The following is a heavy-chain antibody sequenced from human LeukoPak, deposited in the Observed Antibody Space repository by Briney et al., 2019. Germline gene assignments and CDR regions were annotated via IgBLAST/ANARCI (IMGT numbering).Heavy chain of an antibody. Sequence: GGSLRLSCAASGFTFSSYAMSWVRQAPGKGLEWVSAISGSGGSTYYADSVKGRFTISRDNSKNTLYLQMNSLRAEDTAVYYCAKLPSLRYFDWLSPVVDFDYWGQGTLVTVSS. V-gene: IGHV3-23*01. D-gene: IGHD3-9*01. CDR3: AKLPSLRYFDWLSPVVDFDY. J-gene: IGHJ4*02. CDR2: ISGSGGST. CDR1: GFTFSSYA.